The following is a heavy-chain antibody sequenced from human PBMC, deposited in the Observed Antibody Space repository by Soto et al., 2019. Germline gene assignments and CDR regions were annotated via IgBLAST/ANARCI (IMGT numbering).Heavy chain of an antibody. J-gene: IGHJ6*02. CDR1: GFTFSSYG. D-gene: IGHD6-13*01. CDR2: ISYDGSNK. Sequence: QVQLVESGGGVVQPGRSLRLSCAASGFTFSSYGMHWVRQAPGKGLEWVAVISYDGSNKYYADSVKGRFTISRDNSKNTLYLQMNSLRAEDTAVYYCAKCIAAAGYGMDVWGQGTTVTVSS. CDR3: AKCIAAAGYGMDV. V-gene: IGHV3-30*18.